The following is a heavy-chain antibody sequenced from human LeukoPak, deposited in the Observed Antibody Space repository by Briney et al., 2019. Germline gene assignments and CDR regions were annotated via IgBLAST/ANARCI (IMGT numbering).Heavy chain of an antibody. Sequence: TGGSLRLSCAASGFTFINYAMNWVRQAPGKGLEWVADIYNNGDKTYYTDSVKGRFTISRDNARNSLYLQMNSLRAEDTAVYYCARQNGAGYYYYFDSWGQGTLVTVSS. CDR1: GFTFINYA. V-gene: IGHV3-23*01. CDR3: ARQNGAGYYYYFDS. CDR2: IYNNGDKT. J-gene: IGHJ4*02. D-gene: IGHD3-22*01.